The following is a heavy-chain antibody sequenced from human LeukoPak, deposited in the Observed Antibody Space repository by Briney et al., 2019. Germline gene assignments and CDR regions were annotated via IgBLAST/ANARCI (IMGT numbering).Heavy chain of an antibody. J-gene: IGHJ6*02. CDR1: GFTFSGYE. D-gene: IGHD1-7*01. CDR2: ISSRGTTI. CDR3: ARSSGTSYYYIMDV. V-gene: IGHV3-48*03. Sequence: GGSLRPSCGASGFTFSGYEMNWVRQAPGKGLEWVSYISSRGTTIYYAGSVKGRFTVARDNAISSLYLQMNSLRAEDTAVYYCARSSGTSYYYIMDVWGQGATVTVSS.